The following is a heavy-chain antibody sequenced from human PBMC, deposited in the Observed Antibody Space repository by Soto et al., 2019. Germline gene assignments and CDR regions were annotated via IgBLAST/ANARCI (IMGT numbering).Heavy chain of an antibody. Sequence: GGSLRLSCAASGFTFSSYCMSWVRQAPGKGLEWVANIKQDGSEKYYVDSVKGRFTISRDNSKNTLYLQMNSLRAEDTAVYYCARDLIEYSSSWYLGESAFDIWGQGTMVTVSS. D-gene: IGHD6-13*01. J-gene: IGHJ3*02. CDR1: GFTFSSYC. V-gene: IGHV3-7*01. CDR3: ARDLIEYSSSWYLGESAFDI. CDR2: IKQDGSEK.